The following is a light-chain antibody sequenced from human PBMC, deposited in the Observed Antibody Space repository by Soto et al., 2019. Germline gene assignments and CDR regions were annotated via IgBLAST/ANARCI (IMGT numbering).Light chain of an antibody. CDR2: EVS. V-gene: IGLV2-18*02. Sequence: QSALTHPPSVSWSPGQSFTISCTGASSDVGSYNRVSWYQQFPATAPKLLIYEVSNRPSGVPDRFSGSKSGNTASLTISGLQAEDEADYYCSSYTSSSTYVFGTGTKVTVL. J-gene: IGLJ1*01. CDR3: SSYTSSSTYV. CDR1: SSDVGSYNR.